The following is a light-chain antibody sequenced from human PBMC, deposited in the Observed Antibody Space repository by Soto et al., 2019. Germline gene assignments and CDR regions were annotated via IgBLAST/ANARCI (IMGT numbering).Light chain of an antibody. CDR2: GAS. V-gene: IGKV3-20*01. Sequence: EIVWTQSPGTLSLSPGERATLSCRASQSVSSSYLAWYQQKPGQAPRLLIYGASTRATGIPARFSGSGSGTEFTLTISSLQPDEFATYYCQHYNSYPWTFGQGTKVDIK. J-gene: IGKJ1*01. CDR1: QSVSSSY. CDR3: QHYNSYPWT.